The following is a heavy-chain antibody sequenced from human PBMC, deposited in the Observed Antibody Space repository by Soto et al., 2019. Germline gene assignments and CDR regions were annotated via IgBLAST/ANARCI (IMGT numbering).Heavy chain of an antibody. CDR3: ARMNTAMVKPHYFDY. CDR1: GLCIITNKMC. V-gene: IGHV2-70*01. J-gene: IGHJ4*01. Sequence: ASLPNRDQQTHALRLTVAFAGLCIITNKMCVIWIRQPPGKALEWLALIDWDDDKYYSTSLKTMLTISKDTSKNQVVLTMTNMDPVDTATYYCARMNTAMVKPHYFDYWRNGTFVLVFS. CDR2: IDWDDDK. D-gene: IGHD5-18*01.